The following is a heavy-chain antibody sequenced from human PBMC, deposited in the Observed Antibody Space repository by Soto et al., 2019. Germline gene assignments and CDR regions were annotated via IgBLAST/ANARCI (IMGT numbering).Heavy chain of an antibody. CDR3: ARLAIVGAYYYYYMDV. J-gene: IGHJ6*03. CDR2: IYYSGST. D-gene: IGHD1-26*01. CDR1: GGSISSYY. Sequence: SETLSLTCTVSGGSISSYYWSWIRQPPGKGLEWIGYIYYSGSTNYNPSLKSRVTISVDTSKNQFSLKLSSVTAADTAVYYCARLAIVGAYYYYYMDVWGKGATVTVSS. V-gene: IGHV4-59*01.